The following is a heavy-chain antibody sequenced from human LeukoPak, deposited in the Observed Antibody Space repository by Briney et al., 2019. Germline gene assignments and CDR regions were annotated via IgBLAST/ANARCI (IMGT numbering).Heavy chain of an antibody. V-gene: IGHV5-51*01. D-gene: IGHD6-13*01. Sequence: GESLKISCKDSGYSFTSYWIGWVRQMPGKGLEWMGIIYPGDSDTTYSPSFQGQVTISADKSISTAYLQWSSLKASDTAMYYCARHRSAAAGTFWFDYWGQGTLVTVPS. J-gene: IGHJ4*02. CDR1: GYSFTSYW. CDR3: ARHRSAAAGTFWFDY. CDR2: IYPGDSDT.